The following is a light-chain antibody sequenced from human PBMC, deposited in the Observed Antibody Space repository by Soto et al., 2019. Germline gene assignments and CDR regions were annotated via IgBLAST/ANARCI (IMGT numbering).Light chain of an antibody. CDR3: QQYNNWLGT. J-gene: IGKJ2*01. Sequence: IVMTQSPATLSVSPGERATLSCRASQSVGTNLAWYQQKPGQAPRLLIYGASTRATGVPARFSGSGSGTEFALTISGLQSEDFAVYYCQQYNNWLGTFGQGTKLEIK. V-gene: IGKV3-15*01. CDR1: QSVGTN. CDR2: GAS.